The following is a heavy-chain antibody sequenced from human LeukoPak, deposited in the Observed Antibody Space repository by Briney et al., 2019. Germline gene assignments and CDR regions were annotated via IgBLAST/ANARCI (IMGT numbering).Heavy chain of an antibody. CDR3: ARWRLLTGPSFPQNWFDP. Sequence: ASVKVSCKASGGTFSSYAISWVRQAPGQGLEWMGGIIPIFGTANYAQKFQGRVTITADESTSTAYMELSSLRSEDTAVYYCARWRLLTGPSFPQNWFDPWGQGTLVTVSS. CDR1: GGTFSSYA. J-gene: IGHJ5*02. CDR2: IIPIFGTA. D-gene: IGHD3-9*01. V-gene: IGHV1-69*13.